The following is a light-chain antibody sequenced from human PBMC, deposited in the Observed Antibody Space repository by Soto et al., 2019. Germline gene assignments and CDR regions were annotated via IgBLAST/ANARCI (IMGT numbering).Light chain of an antibody. CDR1: QSVRSH. CDR3: QQFASSPRT. CDR2: GAS. V-gene: IGKV3-15*01. Sequence: IVMTQSPATLSVSPGEGVTLSCRASQSVRSHLAWYQQKPGQPPRLLIYGASTRATGIPARFSGSGFGTEFTLTISSLQSEDFAVYYCQQFASSPRTFGRGTTVEIK. J-gene: IGKJ1*01.